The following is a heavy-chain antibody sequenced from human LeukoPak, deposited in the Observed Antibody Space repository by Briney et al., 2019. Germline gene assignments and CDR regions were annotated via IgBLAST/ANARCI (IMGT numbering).Heavy chain of an antibody. CDR2: IYTSGST. J-gene: IGHJ4*02. CDR3: ARDPYSSGWYHY. V-gene: IGHV4-61*02. CDR1: GGSISSGSYY. Sequence: PSETLSLTCTVSGGSISSGSYYWSWIRQPAGKGLEWIGRIYTSGSTNYNPSLKSRVTISVDTSKNQFSLKLSSVTAADTAVYYCARDPYSSGWYHYWGQGTLVTVSS. D-gene: IGHD6-19*01.